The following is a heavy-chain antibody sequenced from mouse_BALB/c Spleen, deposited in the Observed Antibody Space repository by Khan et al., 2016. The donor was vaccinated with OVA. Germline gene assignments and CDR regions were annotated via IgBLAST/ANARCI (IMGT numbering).Heavy chain of an antibody. Sequence: EVQLQESGPGLVKPSQSLSLTCTVTGYSITSDYAWNWIRQFPGNRLEWMGYISYSGSTRYTPSLKSRISLTRATSKHPFFLQFNSVNAEDTATYYCARGGGYWGQGTLVTVSA. CDR1: GYSITSDYA. CDR2: ISYSGST. J-gene: IGHJ3*02. CDR3: ARGGGY. V-gene: IGHV3-2*02.